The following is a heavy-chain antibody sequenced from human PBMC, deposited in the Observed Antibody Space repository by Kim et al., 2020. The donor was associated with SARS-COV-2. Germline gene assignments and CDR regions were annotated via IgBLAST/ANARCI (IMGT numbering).Heavy chain of an antibody. D-gene: IGHD5-12*01. Sequence: ASVKVSCKASGYSFTGYFMHWVRQAPGQGPEWMGRINPNSGGTNYAQNFQGRVTMTRDKSISTVYMELSRLTSDDTAVYYCAREVAQIGFDYWGQGTLVTVSS. CDR1: GYSFTGYF. V-gene: IGHV1-2*06. CDR3: AREVAQIGFDY. CDR2: INPNSGGT. J-gene: IGHJ4*02.